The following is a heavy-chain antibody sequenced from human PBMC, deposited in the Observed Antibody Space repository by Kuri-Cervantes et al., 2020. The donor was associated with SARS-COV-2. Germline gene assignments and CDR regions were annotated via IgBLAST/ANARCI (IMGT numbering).Heavy chain of an antibody. V-gene: IGHV4-61*02. J-gene: IGHJ3*02. CDR3: ARVRRWLQSNDAFDI. Sequence: SETLSLTCTVSGGSISSGSYYWSWIRQPAGKGLEWIGRIYTSGSTNYNPSLKSRVTISVDTSKNQFSLKLSSVTAAATAVYYCARVRRWLQSNDAFDIWGQGTMVTDSS. CDR1: GGSISSGSYY. D-gene: IGHD5-24*01. CDR2: IYTSGST.